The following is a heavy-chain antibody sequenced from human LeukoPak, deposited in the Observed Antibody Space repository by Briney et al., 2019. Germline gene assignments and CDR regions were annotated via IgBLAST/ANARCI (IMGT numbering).Heavy chain of an antibody. V-gene: IGHV1-2*02. D-gene: IGHD3-10*01. Sequence: ASVKVSCKASGYTFTGYYMHWMRQAPGQGLEWMGWINPNSGGTNYAQKFQGRVTMTRDTSISTAYMELSRLRSDDTAVYYCARGHTYYYGSGSPRATNWFDPWGQGTLVTVSS. CDR2: INPNSGGT. CDR1: GYTFTGYY. J-gene: IGHJ5*02. CDR3: ARGHTYYYGSGSPRATNWFDP.